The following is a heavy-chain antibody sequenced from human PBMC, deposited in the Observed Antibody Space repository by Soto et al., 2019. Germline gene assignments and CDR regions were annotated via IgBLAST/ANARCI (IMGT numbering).Heavy chain of an antibody. V-gene: IGHV5-51*01. CDR2: IYPGDSDT. CDR3: ARQTYYDFWRGYYTALTDTWFDP. D-gene: IGHD3-3*01. CDR1: GYSFTSCW. Sequence: PGESLKISCKGSGYSFTSCWIGWVRQMPGKGLEWMGIIYPGDSDTRYSPSFQGQVTISADKSISTAYLQWSSLKASDTAMYYCARQTYYDFWRGYYTALTDTWFDPWGQGTLVTVSS. J-gene: IGHJ5*02.